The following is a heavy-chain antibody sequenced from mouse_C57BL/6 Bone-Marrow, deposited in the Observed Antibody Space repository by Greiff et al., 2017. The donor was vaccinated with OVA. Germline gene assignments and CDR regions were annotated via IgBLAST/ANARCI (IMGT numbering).Heavy chain of an antibody. V-gene: IGHV1-4*01. CDR1: GYTFTSYT. Sequence: QVQLQQSGAELARPGASVKMSCKASGYTFTSYTMHWVKQRPGQGLEWIGYINPRSGYTKYNQKFKDKATLTADKSSSTAYMQLSSLTSEDSAVYYCARRVYYDYDVPLYYFDFWGQGTTLTVSS. D-gene: IGHD2-4*01. J-gene: IGHJ2*01. CDR3: ARRVYYDYDVPLYYFDF. CDR2: INPRSGYT.